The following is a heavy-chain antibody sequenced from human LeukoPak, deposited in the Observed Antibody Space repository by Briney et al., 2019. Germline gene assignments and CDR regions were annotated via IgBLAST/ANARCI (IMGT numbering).Heavy chain of an antibody. CDR1: GFTFDDYA. CDR2: ISWNSGRI. V-gene: IGHV3-9*01. Sequence: PGRSLRLSCAASGFTFDDYAMHWVRQAPGKGLEWVSGISWNSGRIGYADSVKGRFTISRDSAKNSLYLQMNSLRAEDTALYYCVKDRVWFGELLNPLFDNWGQGTRVTVSS. D-gene: IGHD3-10*01. J-gene: IGHJ4*02. CDR3: VKDRVWFGELLNPLFDN.